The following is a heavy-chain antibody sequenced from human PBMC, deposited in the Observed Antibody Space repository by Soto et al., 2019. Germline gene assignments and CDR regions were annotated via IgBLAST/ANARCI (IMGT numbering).Heavy chain of an antibody. J-gene: IGHJ5*02. CDR3: ATVAPPNRLTMMDENWFDP. CDR1: GYTLTELS. CDR2: FDPEDGET. V-gene: IGHV1-24*01. Sequence: ASVKVSCKVSGYTLTELSMHWVRQAPGKGLEWMGGFDPEDGETIYAQKFQGRVTMTEDTSTDIAYMELSSLRSEDTAVYYCATVAPPNRLTMMDENWFDPWGQGTLVTVSS. D-gene: IGHD3-22*01.